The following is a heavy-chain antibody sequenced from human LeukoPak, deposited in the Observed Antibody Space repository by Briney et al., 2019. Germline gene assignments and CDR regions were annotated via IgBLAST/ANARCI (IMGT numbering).Heavy chain of an antibody. CDR3: ASLRGLLRYFDWTGDY. Sequence: ALEALVLTWTFSGGSTSSYRYYWGRVRPPPGEGLGWIGRNYYSGSTYYNPSLKSLVTISVDTSKNQFSLKLSSVTAADTAVYYCASLRGLLRYFDWTGDYWGQGTLVTVSS. CDR1: GGSTSSYRYY. CDR2: NYYSGST. J-gene: IGHJ4*02. D-gene: IGHD3-9*01. V-gene: IGHV4-39*01.